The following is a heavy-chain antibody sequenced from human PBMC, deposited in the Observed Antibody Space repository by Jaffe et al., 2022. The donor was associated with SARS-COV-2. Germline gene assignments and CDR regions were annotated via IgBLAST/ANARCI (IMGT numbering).Heavy chain of an antibody. J-gene: IGHJ3*02. CDR2: IKSKTDGGTT. V-gene: IGHV3-15*01. CDR3: TASITMIVVVPVHAFDI. D-gene: IGHD3-22*01. Sequence: EVQLVESGGGLVKPGGSLRLSCAASGFTFSNAWMSWVRQAPGKGLEWVGRIKSKTDGGTTDYAAPVKGRFTISRDDSKNTLYLQMNSLKTEDTAVYYCTASITMIVVVPVHAFDIWGQGTMVTVSS. CDR1: GFTFSNAW.